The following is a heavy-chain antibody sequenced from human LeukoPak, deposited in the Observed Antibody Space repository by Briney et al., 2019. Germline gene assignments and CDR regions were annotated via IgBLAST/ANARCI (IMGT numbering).Heavy chain of an antibody. Sequence: GESLKISCHGSGYSLTRQLIGWVREMPGKGLEWMGFIYPGDSDTRYSPSFEGQVTFSADKSISTAYLQWSSLKAPDTAMYYCARTSGDNDGNALYFDYWGQGTLVTVSS. CDR3: ARTSGDNDGNALYFDY. V-gene: IGHV5-51*01. D-gene: IGHD4-23*01. CDR1: GYSLTRQL. CDR2: IYPGDSDT. J-gene: IGHJ4*02.